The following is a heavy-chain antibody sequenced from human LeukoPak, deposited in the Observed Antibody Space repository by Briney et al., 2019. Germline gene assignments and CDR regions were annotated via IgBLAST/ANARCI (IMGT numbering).Heavy chain of an antibody. D-gene: IGHD2-15*01. CDR3: TTGYCSGSSCWSLGY. Sequence: PGGSLRLSCAASGSTFNNARISWVRQAPGKGLEWVGRIKTKTDGGTADYAAPLKGRFTISRDDSKNTLYLQMNSLKTEDTAVYYCTTGYCSGSSCWSLGYWGQGTLVTVSS. CDR2: IKTKTDGGTA. V-gene: IGHV3-15*01. CDR1: GSTFNNAR. J-gene: IGHJ4*02.